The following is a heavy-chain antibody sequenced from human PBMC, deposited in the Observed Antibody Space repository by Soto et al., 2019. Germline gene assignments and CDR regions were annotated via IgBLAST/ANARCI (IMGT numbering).Heavy chain of an antibody. CDR2: MLYSGLT. CDR1: GYSVSSSDYY. D-gene: IGHD2-15*01. CDR3: APLSVSLSGPYGIHV. V-gene: IGHV4-39*01. Sequence: LETLSLTCSVSGYSVSSSDYYWAWIRQPPGKGLEWIGSMLYSGLTYYNPSLKSRVTLSVDTSKNQFSVRLNSVTASDTAVYYCAPLSVSLSGPYGIHVWGQGTTVTVSS. J-gene: IGHJ6*02.